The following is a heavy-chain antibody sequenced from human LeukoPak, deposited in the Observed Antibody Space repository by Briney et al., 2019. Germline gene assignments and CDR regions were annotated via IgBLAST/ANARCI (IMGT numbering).Heavy chain of an antibody. CDR1: GFTFRSYA. D-gene: IGHD6-13*01. J-gene: IGHJ3*02. CDR2: ISGSGGGT. CDR3: AKDRGSSWYIFLGGFDI. V-gene: IGHV3-23*01. Sequence: GGSLRLSCAASGFTFRSYAMSWVRQAPGKGLEWVSTISGSGGGTYYADSVKGRFTISRDNAKNSLYLQMNSLRAEDTALYYCAKDRGSSWYIFLGGFDIWGQGTMVTVSS.